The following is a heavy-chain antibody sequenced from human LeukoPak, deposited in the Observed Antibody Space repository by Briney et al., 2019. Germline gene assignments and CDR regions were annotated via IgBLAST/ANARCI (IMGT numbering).Heavy chain of an antibody. CDR3: ARTLITMIVGTAEYFQH. CDR2: IIPIFGTA. V-gene: IGHV1-69*13. D-gene: IGHD3-22*01. J-gene: IGHJ1*01. CDR1: GGTFSSYA. Sequence: ASVKVSCKASGGTFSSYAISWVRQAPGQGLEWMGGIIPIFGTANYAQKFQGRVTITADGSTSTAYMELSSLRSEDTAVYYCARTLITMIVGTAEYFQHWGQGTLVTVSS.